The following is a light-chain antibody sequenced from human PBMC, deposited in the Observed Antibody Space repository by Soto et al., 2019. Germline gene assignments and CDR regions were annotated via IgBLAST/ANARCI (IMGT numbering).Light chain of an antibody. CDR2: EVS. V-gene: IGLV2-14*01. Sequence: QSALTKPASVSGSLGQSITISCSGTSSDVGGYNYVSWYQLHPGKAPKLMIHEVSERSSGVSHRFSGSKSGNTASLTISGLQAEDEADYYCASYVPGATYVFGSGTKRTVL. CDR3: ASYVPGATYV. CDR1: SSDVGGYNY. J-gene: IGLJ1*01.